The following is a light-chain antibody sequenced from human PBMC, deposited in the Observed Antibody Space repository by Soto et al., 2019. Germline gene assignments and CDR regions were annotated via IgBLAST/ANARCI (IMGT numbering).Light chain of an antibody. CDR1: QSVSSNN. V-gene: IGKV3-20*01. CDR3: QQYGSSRT. Sequence: IVMTQSPASLSVSPGERATLSCRASQSVSSNNLAWYQQKPGQAPRLLIYGTSTRATGIPDRFSGSGSGTDFTLIISRLEPEDFAVYYCQQYGSSRTFGQGTKVDNK. J-gene: IGKJ1*01. CDR2: GTS.